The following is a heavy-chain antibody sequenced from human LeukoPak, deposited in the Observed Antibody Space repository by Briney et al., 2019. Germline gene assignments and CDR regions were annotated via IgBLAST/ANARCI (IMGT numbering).Heavy chain of an antibody. CDR2: IYHSRST. V-gene: IGHV4-4*02. Sequence: SGTLSLTCAVSGGSISSSNWWSWVRQPPGKGLEWIGEIYHSRSTNYNPSLKSRVTISVDKSKNQFSLKLSSVTAADTAVYYCARMYYYGSGTITAWLDYWGQGTLVTVSS. J-gene: IGHJ4*02. CDR1: GGSISSSNW. CDR3: ARMYYYGSGTITAWLDY. D-gene: IGHD3-10*01.